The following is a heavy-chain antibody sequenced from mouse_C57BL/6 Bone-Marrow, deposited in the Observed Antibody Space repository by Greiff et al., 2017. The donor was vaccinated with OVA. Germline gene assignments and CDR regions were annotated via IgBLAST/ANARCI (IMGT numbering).Heavy chain of an antibody. Sequence: QVQLQQSGAELARPGASVKLSCKASGYTFTSYGISWVKQRTGQGLAWIGEIYPRSGNTYYNEKFKGKATLTADKSSSTAYMELRSLTSEDSAVYFCARWGLRLDYGGQGTTLTVSS. CDR3: ARWGLRLDY. CDR1: GYTFTSYG. CDR2: IYPRSGNT. D-gene: IGHD3-2*02. J-gene: IGHJ2*01. V-gene: IGHV1-81*01.